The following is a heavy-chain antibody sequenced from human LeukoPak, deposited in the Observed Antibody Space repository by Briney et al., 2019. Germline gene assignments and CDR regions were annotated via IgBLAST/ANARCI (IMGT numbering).Heavy chain of an antibody. J-gene: IGHJ4*02. CDR3: ARGYCSGGSCYPPRY. V-gene: IGHV4-39*07. CDR1: GGSISSSSYY. D-gene: IGHD2-15*01. Sequence: SETLSLTCTVSGGSISSSSYYWGWIRQPPGKGLEWIGSIYYSGSTYYNPSLKSRVTISVDTSKNQFSLKLSSVTAADTAVYYCARGYCSGGSCYPPRYWGQGTLVTVSS. CDR2: IYYSGST.